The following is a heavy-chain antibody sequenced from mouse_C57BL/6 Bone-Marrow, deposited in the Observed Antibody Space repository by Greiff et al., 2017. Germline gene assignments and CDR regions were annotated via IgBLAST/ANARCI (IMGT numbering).Heavy chain of an antibody. V-gene: IGHV1-64*01. Sequence: QVQLQQSGAELVKPGASVKLSCKASGYTFTSYWMHWVKQRPGQGLEWIGMIHPNSGSTNYNEKFKSKATLTVDKSSSTAYMQLSSLTSEDSAVYYCASQEGLRAWFAYWGQGTLVTVSA. J-gene: IGHJ3*01. CDR2: IHPNSGST. CDR3: ASQEGLRAWFAY. D-gene: IGHD2-4*01. CDR1: GYTFTSYW.